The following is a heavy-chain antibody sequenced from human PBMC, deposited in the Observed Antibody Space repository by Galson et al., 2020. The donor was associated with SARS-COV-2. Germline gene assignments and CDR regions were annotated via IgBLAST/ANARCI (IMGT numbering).Heavy chain of an antibody. CDR1: GFTFSSYD. Sequence: GGSLRLSCVGSGFTFSSYDMSWVRQAPGKGLEWVSAISDSGGNTYYADSVKGRFTISRDNSKNTLYLQMNSLRDEDTAVYYCAKRSIQWELLFWFDPWGQGTLVTVSS. J-gene: IGHJ5*02. V-gene: IGHV3-23*01. D-gene: IGHD1-26*01. CDR3: AKRSIQWELLFWFDP. CDR2: ISDSGGNT.